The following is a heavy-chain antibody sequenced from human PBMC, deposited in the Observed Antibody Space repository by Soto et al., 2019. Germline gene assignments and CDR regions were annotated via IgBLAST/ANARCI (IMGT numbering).Heavy chain of an antibody. Sequence: QVQLVESGGGVVQPGRSLRLSCAGSGFIFSNYGMHWVRQAPGKGLEWVAAISYDGSNEYYADSVKGRFTISRDNAKNTLYLQMNSLRAEDTAVYYCAKDSESSAPDYTFDSWGQGTLVTVSS. V-gene: IGHV3-30*18. J-gene: IGHJ4*02. CDR2: ISYDGSNE. CDR1: GFIFSNYG. D-gene: IGHD4-4*01. CDR3: AKDSESSAPDYTFDS.